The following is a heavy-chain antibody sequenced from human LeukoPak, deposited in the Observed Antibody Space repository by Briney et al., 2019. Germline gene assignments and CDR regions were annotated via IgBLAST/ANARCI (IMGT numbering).Heavy chain of an antibody. CDR2: INHSGST. CDR3: ARGLYGSGSYYYYYYYMDV. J-gene: IGHJ6*03. Sequence: SETLSLTCVVYGGSFSGYYWSWIRQPPGKWLEWIGEINHSGSTNYNPSLKSRVTISVDTSKNQFSLKLSSVTAADTAVYYCARGLYGSGSYYYYYYYMDVWGKGTTVTVSS. CDR1: GGSFSGYY. V-gene: IGHV4-34*01. D-gene: IGHD3-10*01.